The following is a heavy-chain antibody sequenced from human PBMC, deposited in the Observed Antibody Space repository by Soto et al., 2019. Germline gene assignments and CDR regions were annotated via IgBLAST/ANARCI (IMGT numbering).Heavy chain of an antibody. CDR3: ARSRIAAAGTWTGWFDY. CDR1: GGSIISSSYY. D-gene: IGHD6-13*01. CDR2: IYYSGST. Sequence: SSETLSLTCTVSGGSIISSSYYWGWIRQPPGKGLEWIGNIYYSGSTYYNPSLKSRVTISVDTSKNQFSLKLSSVTAADTAVYYCARSRIAAAGTWTGWFDYWGQGTLVTVSS. V-gene: IGHV4-39*07. J-gene: IGHJ4*02.